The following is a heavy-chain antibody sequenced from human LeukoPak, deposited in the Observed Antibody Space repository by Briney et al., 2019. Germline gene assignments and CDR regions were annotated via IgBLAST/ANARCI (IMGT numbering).Heavy chain of an antibody. CDR3: AGAHSSSWYSGPWGMDV. V-gene: IGHV3-30-3*01. CDR2: ISYDGSNK. CDR1: GFTFSSYA. J-gene: IGHJ6*02. Sequence: GGSLRLSCAASGFTFSSYAMHWVRQAPGKGLEWVAVISYDGSNKYYADSVKGRFTISRDNSKNTLYLQMNSLRAEDTAVYYCAGAHSSSWYSGPWGMDVWGQGTTVTVSS. D-gene: IGHD6-13*01.